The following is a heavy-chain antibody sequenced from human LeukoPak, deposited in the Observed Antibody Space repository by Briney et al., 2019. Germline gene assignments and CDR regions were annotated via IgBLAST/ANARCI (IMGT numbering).Heavy chain of an antibody. Sequence: SETLSLTCAVSGGSISSYYWSWIRQPPGKGLEWIGYIYYSGSTNYNPSLKSRVTISVDTSKNQFSLKLSSVTAADTAVYYCARHSDGDRYYFDYWGQGTLVTVSS. V-gene: IGHV4-59*08. J-gene: IGHJ4*02. CDR2: IYYSGST. D-gene: IGHD4-17*01. CDR3: ARHSDGDRYYFDY. CDR1: GGSISSYY.